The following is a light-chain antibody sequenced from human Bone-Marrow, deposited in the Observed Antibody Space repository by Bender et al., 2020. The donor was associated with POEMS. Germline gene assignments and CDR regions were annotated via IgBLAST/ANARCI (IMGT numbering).Light chain of an antibody. CDR3: QSYDNSLGGWV. CDR2: DVN. CDR1: SSDVGGDNY. J-gene: IGLJ3*02. V-gene: IGLV2-14*01. Sequence: QSALTQPASVSGSPGQSITISCTGTSSDVGGDNYVSWYQKYPGKAPKPIIFDVNNRPSGVSIRFSGSKSGNTASLTISGLQAEDEADYYCQSYDNSLGGWVFGGGTKLTVL.